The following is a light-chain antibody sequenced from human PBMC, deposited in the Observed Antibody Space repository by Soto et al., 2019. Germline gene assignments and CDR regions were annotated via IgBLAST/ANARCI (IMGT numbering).Light chain of an antibody. CDR2: INK. V-gene: IGLV1-40*01. J-gene: IGLJ1*01. Sequence: QSVLTQPPSVSGAPGQTVTISCTGTSSNIGAGSDVHWYIQLHGAAPKLLIYINKNRPSGIPDRFSVSQSGSSASLAITGLQAEDEADYYCQTYDISLSGSYVFGTGTRVTVL. CDR3: QTYDISLSGSYV. CDR1: SSNIGAGSD.